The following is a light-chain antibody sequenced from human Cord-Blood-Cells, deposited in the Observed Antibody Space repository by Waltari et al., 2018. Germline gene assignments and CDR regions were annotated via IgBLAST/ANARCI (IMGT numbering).Light chain of an antibody. J-gene: IGLJ3*02. CDR3: CSYAGSSTSRV. CDR2: GGS. Sequence: QSALAQPASVSGSPGPSITLSCTGTSRDVGGYNLVSWYQQHPGKAPQLMIYGGSKRPSGVSNRFSGSKSGNTASLTISGLQAEDEADYYCCSYAGSSTSRVFGGGTKLTVL. V-gene: IGLV2-23*01. CDR1: SRDVGGYNL.